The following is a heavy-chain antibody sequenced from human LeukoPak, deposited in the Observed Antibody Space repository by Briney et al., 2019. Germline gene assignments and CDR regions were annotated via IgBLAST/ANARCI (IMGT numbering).Heavy chain of an antibody. V-gene: IGHV3-21*01. CDR1: GFTFISYS. J-gene: IGHJ4*02. D-gene: IGHD4-17*01. CDR2: ISSSSSYI. Sequence: GGSLRLSCAASGFTFISYSLNWVGQAPGKGREWVSSISSSSSYIYYADSVKGRFTISRDNAKNPLYLQMNSLRAEDTAVYYCARDQVNDYGDDTEFDYWGQGTLVTVS. CDR3: ARDQVNDYGDDTEFDY.